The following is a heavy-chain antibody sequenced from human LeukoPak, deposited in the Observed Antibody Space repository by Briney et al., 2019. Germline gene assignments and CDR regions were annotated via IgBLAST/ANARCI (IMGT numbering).Heavy chain of an antibody. V-gene: IGHV3-48*03. D-gene: IGHD1-26*01. CDR3: AREDGSQLDY. Sequence: PGGSLRLSCATSGFTFSNYEMSWVRRTPGKGLEWVSYISSSGSSTYYADSVKGRFTISRDNAKSSLCLQMDSLRAGDTAVYYCAREDGSQLDYWGQGTLVTVSS. CDR1: GFTFSNYE. J-gene: IGHJ4*02. CDR2: ISSSGSST.